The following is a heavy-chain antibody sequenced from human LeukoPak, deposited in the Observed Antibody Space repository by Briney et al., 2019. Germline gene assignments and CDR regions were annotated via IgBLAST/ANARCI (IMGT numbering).Heavy chain of an antibody. D-gene: IGHD4-23*01. CDR3: AKNGGSSDLEY. CDR1: GDSISSTGC. V-gene: IGHV4-4*02. Sequence: SETLSLTCAVSGDSISSTGCWTWVRQPPGKGLEWIGEVHHYGATNYNPSLKSRVITSVDKSKNQFSLQLKSVTAADTAVYYCAKNGGSSDLEYWGQGILVTVSS. J-gene: IGHJ4*02. CDR2: VHHYGAT.